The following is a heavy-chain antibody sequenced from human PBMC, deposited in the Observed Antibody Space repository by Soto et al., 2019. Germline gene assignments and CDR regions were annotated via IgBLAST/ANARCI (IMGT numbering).Heavy chain of an antibody. CDR1: GFTFGDYA. CDR2: IRSKAYGGTT. Sequence: GGSLRLSCTASGFTFGDYAMSWFRQAPGKGLEWVGFIRSKAYGGTTEYAASVKGRFTISRDDSKSIAYLQMNSLKTEDTAVYYCTRDSLVVVVAATLVFDYWGQGTLVTVS. D-gene: IGHD2-15*01. J-gene: IGHJ4*02. V-gene: IGHV3-49*03. CDR3: TRDSLVVVVAATLVFDY.